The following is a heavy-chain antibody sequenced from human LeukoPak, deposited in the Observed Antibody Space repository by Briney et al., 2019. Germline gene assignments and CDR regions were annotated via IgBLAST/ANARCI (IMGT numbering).Heavy chain of an antibody. CDR2: IYYSGST. CDR3: ARGIDSFDYGMDV. CDR1: GGSISSYY. Sequence: PSETLSLTCTVSGGSISSYYWSWIRQPPGKGLEWIGYIYYSGSTNYNPSLKSRVTISVDTSKNQFSLKLSSVTAADTAVYYCARGIDSFDYGMDVWGQGTTVTVSS. J-gene: IGHJ6*02. V-gene: IGHV4-59*01. D-gene: IGHD2-15*01.